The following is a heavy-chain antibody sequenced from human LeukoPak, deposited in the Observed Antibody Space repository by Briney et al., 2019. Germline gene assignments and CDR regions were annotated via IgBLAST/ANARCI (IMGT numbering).Heavy chain of an antibody. D-gene: IGHD3-22*01. V-gene: IGHV3-53*01. CDR3: ARGLSLSGYLDAFDI. J-gene: IGHJ3*02. Sequence: GGSLRLSCAASGFTVSNKYMTWVRQAPGKGLEWVSLIYSDGRTYYADSVKGRCTISRDNSKNALYLQMNSLRVEDTAVYFCARGLSLSGYLDAFDIWGQWTMVTVSS. CDR2: IYSDGRT. CDR1: GFTVSNKY.